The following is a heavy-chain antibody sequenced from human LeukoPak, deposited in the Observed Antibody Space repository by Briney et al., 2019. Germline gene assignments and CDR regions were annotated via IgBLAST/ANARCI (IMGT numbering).Heavy chain of an antibody. D-gene: IGHD2-15*01. CDR2: IYTSGST. CDR3: ARDHVVVVVAATENWFDP. Sequence: SETLSLTCTVSGGSISSYYWSWIRQPAGKGLEWIGRIYTSGSTNYNPSLKSRVTMSVDTSKNQFSLKLSSVTAADTAVYYCARDHVVVVVAATENWFDPWGQATLVTVSS. J-gene: IGHJ5*01. V-gene: IGHV4-4*07. CDR1: GGSISSYY.